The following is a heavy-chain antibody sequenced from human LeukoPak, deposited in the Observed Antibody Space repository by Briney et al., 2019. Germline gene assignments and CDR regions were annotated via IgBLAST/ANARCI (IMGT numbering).Heavy chain of an antibody. Sequence: SETLSLTCTVSGGSISSSNWWSWVRQPPGKGLEWIGEIYHSVSTNYNPSLKSRVTISVDKSKNQFSLKLSSVTAADTAVYYCARNHHGYSSSWYSLVLDYWGQGTLVTVSS. CDR3: ARNHHGYSSSWYSLVLDY. CDR1: GGSISSSNW. CDR2: IYHSVST. V-gene: IGHV4-4*02. J-gene: IGHJ4*02. D-gene: IGHD6-13*01.